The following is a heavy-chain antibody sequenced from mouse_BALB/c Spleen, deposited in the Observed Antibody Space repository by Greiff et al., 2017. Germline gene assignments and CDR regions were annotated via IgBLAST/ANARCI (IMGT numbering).Heavy chain of an antibody. Sequence: EVKVVESGGGLVKPGGSLKLSCAASGFTFSSYAMSWVRQTPEKRLEWVASISSGGSTYYPDSVKGRFTISRDNARNILYLQMSSLRSEDTAMYYCALITTVVADYWGQGTTLTVSS. CDR1: GFTFSSYA. V-gene: IGHV5-6-5*01. CDR2: ISSGGST. J-gene: IGHJ2*01. CDR3: ALITTVVADY. D-gene: IGHD1-1*01.